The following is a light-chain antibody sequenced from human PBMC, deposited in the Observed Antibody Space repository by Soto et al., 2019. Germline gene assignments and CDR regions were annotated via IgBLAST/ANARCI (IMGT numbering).Light chain of an antibody. CDR2: KAS. CDR3: QQFNNYPWT. J-gene: IGKJ1*01. V-gene: IGKV1-5*03. CDR1: QSISSW. Sequence: DIQMTQSPSTLSASVGDRVTITCRASQSISSWLAWYQQKPGKAPKLLIYKASSLESGGPSRFSGSGSGTEFTLTTSILQPDDFATYYCQQFNNYPWTFGQGTRVEIK.